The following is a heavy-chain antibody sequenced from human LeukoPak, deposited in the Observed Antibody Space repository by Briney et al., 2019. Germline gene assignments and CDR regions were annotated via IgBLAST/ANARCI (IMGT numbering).Heavy chain of an antibody. V-gene: IGHV3-64*01. Sequence: GGSLRLSCAASGFTFSSYTMHWVRQAPGKGLEYVSAITSNGGSTYYANSVKGRFTISRDNSKNTLYLQMGSLRAEDMAVYYCARSAYSSGWYWRAFDIWGQGTMVTVSS. J-gene: IGHJ3*02. D-gene: IGHD6-19*01. CDR2: ITSNGGST. CDR3: ARSAYSSGWYWRAFDI. CDR1: GFTFSSYT.